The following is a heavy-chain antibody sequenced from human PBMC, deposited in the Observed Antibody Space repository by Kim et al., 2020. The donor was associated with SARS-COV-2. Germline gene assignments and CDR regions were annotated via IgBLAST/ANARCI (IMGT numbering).Heavy chain of an antibody. CDR3: ARRNVLLWFGELSGFDY. Sequence: SETLSLTCAVYGGSFSGYYWSWIRQPPGKGLEWIGEINNSGSTNYNPSLKSRVTISVDTSKNQLSLKLSSVTAAGTAVYYCARRNVLLWFGELSGFDYWGQGTLVTVSS. J-gene: IGHJ4*02. CDR2: INNSGST. D-gene: IGHD3-10*01. CDR1: GGSFSGYY. V-gene: IGHV4-34*01.